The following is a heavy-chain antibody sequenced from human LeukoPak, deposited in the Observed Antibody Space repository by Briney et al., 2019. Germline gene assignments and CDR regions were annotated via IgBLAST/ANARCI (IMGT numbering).Heavy chain of an antibody. V-gene: IGHV1-2*02. CDR3: GFCGGDCYSVGFDY. CDR2: INPNSGGT. J-gene: IGHJ4*02. D-gene: IGHD2-21*02. Sequence: GASVKASCTASGYTFTGYYMHWVRQAPGQGLEWMGWINPNSGGTNYAQKFQGRVTMTRDTSISTAYMELSRLRSDDTAVYYCGFCGGDCYSVGFDYWGQGTLVTVSS. CDR1: GYTFTGYY.